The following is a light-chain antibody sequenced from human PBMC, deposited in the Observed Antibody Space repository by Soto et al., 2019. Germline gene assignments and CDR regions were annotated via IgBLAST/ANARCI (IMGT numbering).Light chain of an antibody. J-gene: IGKJ2*01. CDR2: GVY. CDR1: QSVSSN. V-gene: IGKV3D-15*01. Sequence: EIVMTQSPTILSVSPGERATLYCRASQSVSSNLAWYQQKTGQAPRLLIYGVYTRAPGIPARFSGSGSGTEFTLTISSLQSEDCAVYYCQQRSNWLGTFGQGKKRDIK. CDR3: QQRSNWLGT.